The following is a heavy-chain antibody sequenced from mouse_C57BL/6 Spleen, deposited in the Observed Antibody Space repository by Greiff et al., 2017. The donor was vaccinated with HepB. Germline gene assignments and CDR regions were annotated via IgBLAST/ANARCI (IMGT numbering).Heavy chain of an antibody. V-gene: IGHV1-22*01. CDR1: GYTFTDYN. CDR2: INPNNGGT. J-gene: IGHJ2*01. CDR3: AKGALNWGGY. Sequence: EVQLQESGPELVKPGASVKMSCKASGYTFTDYNMHWVKQSHGKSLEWIGYINPNNGGTSYNQKFKGKATLTVNKSSSTAYMELRSLTSEDSAVYYGAKGALNWGGYWGQGTTLTVSS. D-gene: IGHD4-1*01.